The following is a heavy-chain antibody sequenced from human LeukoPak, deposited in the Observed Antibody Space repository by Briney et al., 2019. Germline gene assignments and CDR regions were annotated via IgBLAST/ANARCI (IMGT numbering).Heavy chain of an antibody. Sequence: GGSLRLSCAASGFTFSSYAMSWVRQAPGKGLEWVSAISGSGGSTYYADSVKGRFTISRDNSKNTLYLQMNSLRAEDTAVYYCAKDDTYYYGSGSYVVDYWGQGTLVTVSS. V-gene: IGHV3-23*01. CDR1: GFTFSSYA. CDR2: ISGSGGST. CDR3: AKDDTYYYGSGSYVVDY. J-gene: IGHJ4*02. D-gene: IGHD3-10*01.